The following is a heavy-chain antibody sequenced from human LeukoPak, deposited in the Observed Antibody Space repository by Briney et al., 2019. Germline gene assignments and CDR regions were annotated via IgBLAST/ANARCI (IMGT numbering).Heavy chain of an antibody. CDR1: GGSISSGGYY. D-gene: IGHD3-3*01. CDR3: ARAVDDSWSGIEYNWFDP. J-gene: IGHJ5*02. V-gene: IGHV4-31*03. CDR2: IYYSGST. Sequence: SETLSLTCTVSGGSISSGGYYWSWIRQHPGKGLEWIGYIYYSGSTYYNPSLKSRVTISVDTSKNQFSLKLSSVTAADTAVYYCARAVDDSWSGIEYNWFDPWGQGTLVTVSP.